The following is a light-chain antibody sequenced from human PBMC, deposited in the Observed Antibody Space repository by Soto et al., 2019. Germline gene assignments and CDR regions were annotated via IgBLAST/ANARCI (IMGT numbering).Light chain of an antibody. V-gene: IGLV4-69*01. J-gene: IGLJ3*02. CDR1: SGHNSYA. CDR3: QTWSTDIRV. Sequence: QSVLTQPPSASASLGASVKLTCTLSSGHNSYAIAWHQQQPEKGPRYLMKLNSDGSHSKGDGIPDRFSGSSSGAERYLTISSLQSEDEADYYGQTWSTDIRVFGGGTTVTVL. CDR2: LNSDGSH.